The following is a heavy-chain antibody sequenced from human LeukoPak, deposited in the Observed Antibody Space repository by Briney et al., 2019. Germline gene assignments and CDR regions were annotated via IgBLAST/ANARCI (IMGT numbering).Heavy chain of an antibody. CDR3: ARVTRYYYGMDV. CDR1: GGTFSSYA. Sequence: ASVKVSCKASGGTFSSYAISWVRQAPGQGLEWMGWMNPNSGNTGYAQKFKGRVSMTRDTSINTAYMELNSLTSEDTAVYYCARVTRYYYGMDVWGQGATVTVSS. D-gene: IGHD1-14*01. V-gene: IGHV1-8*02. J-gene: IGHJ6*02. CDR2: MNPNSGNT.